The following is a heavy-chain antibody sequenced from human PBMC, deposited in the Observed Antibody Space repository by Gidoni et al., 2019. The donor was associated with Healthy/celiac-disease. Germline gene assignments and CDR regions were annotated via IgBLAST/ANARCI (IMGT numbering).Heavy chain of an antibody. Sequence: EVQLVQSGGGLVQPGGSLKLSCAASGFTFSGSAMHWVRQASGKGLGWVGRIRSKANSYATAYAASVKGRFTISRDDSKNTAYLQMNSLKTEDTAVYYCTPSLGFLDRLREGSWFDPWGQGTLVTVSS. CDR3: TPSLGFLDRLREGSWFDP. CDR2: IRSKANSYAT. CDR1: GFTFSGSA. V-gene: IGHV3-73*02. J-gene: IGHJ5*02. D-gene: IGHD3-3*01.